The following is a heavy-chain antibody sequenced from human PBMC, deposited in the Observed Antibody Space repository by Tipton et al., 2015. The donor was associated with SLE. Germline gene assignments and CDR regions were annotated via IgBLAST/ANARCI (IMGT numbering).Heavy chain of an antibody. Sequence: SLRLSCAASGFTFDDYTMHWVRQAPGKGLEWVSLIGWDGGSTYYADSVKGRFTISRDNSKNSLYLQMNSLRTEDTALYYCAKDAGIAAAGYYFDYWGQGTLVTVSS. CDR1: GFTFDDYT. CDR2: IGWDGGST. D-gene: IGHD6-13*01. J-gene: IGHJ4*02. CDR3: AKDAGIAAAGYYFDY. V-gene: IGHV3-43*01.